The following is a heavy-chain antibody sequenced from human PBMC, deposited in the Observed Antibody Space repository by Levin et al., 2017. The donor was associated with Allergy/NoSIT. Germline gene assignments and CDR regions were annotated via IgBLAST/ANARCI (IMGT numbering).Heavy chain of an antibody. D-gene: IGHD3-16*02. J-gene: IGHJ5*02. CDR3: ARPRWQDRSWFDP. CDR1: GGSISSSSYY. Sequence: PSETLSLTCTVSGGSISSSSYYWGWIRQPPGKGLEWIGSIYYSGSTYYNPSLKSRVTISVDTSKNQFSLKLSSVTAADTAVYYCARPRWQDRSWFDPWGQGTLVTVSS. V-gene: IGHV4-39*01. CDR2: IYYSGST.